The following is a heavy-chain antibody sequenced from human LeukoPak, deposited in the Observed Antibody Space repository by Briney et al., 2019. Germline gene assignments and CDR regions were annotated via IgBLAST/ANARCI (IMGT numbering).Heavy chain of an antibody. V-gene: IGHV1-8*01. D-gene: IGHD4-17*01. Sequence: ASVTVPCKASGYTFTRYDNNWMQPATRQGLDWMGWMYPNSGNTGYAQKFQGRFTMTRNTSISTAYMELSSLRSEDTAVYYCAKIVTTWVRDYWGQGTLVTVSS. CDR1: GYTFTRYD. J-gene: IGHJ4*02. CDR2: MYPNSGNT. CDR3: AKIVTTWVRDY.